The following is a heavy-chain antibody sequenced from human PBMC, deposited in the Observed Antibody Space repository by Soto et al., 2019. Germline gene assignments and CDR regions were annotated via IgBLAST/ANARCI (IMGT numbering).Heavy chain of an antibody. J-gene: IGHJ5*02. CDR2: IYYSGST. V-gene: IGHV4-30-4*01. CDR1: GGSISSGDYY. Sequence: SETLSLTCTVSGGSISSGDYYWSWIRQPPGKGLEWIGYIYYSGSTYYNPSLKSRVTISVDTSKNQFSLKLSSVTAADTAVYYCASSTTWGPYNWFDPWGQGTLVTVSS. CDR3: ASSTTWGPYNWFDP. D-gene: IGHD7-27*01.